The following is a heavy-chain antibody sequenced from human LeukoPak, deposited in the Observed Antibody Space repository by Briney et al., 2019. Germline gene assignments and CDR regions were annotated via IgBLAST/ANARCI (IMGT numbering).Heavy chain of an antibody. Sequence: AGGSLRLSCAASGFTFSSYAMSWVRQAPGKGLEWVSAISGSGGSTYYADSVKGRFTISRGNSKNTLYLQMNSLRAEDTAVYYCASGWLGGNFDYWGQGTLVTVSS. D-gene: IGHD6-19*01. V-gene: IGHV3-23*01. CDR1: GFTFSSYA. J-gene: IGHJ4*02. CDR2: ISGSGGST. CDR3: ASGWLGGNFDY.